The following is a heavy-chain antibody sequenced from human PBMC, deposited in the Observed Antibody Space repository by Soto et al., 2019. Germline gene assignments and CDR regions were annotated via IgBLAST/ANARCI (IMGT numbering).Heavy chain of an antibody. V-gene: IGHV4-34*01. CDR2: INHSGST. J-gene: IGHJ4*02. CDR3: ARARSRRIAVAGTLDY. Sequence: ETLSLTCAVYGGSFSGYYWSWIRQPPGKGLEWIGEINHSGSTNYNPSLKSRVTISVDTSKNQFSLKLSSVTAADTAVYYCARARSRRIAVAGTLDYWGQGTLVTVSS. CDR1: GGSFSGYY. D-gene: IGHD6-19*01.